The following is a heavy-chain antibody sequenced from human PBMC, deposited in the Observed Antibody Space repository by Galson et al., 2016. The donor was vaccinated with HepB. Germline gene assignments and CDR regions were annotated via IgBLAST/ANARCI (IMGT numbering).Heavy chain of an antibody. CDR2: ITSSSSTI. D-gene: IGHD6-13*01. Sequence: SLRLSCAASGFTFSSYSMNWVRQAPGKGLEWVSYITSSSSTIYYADSVKGRFTISRDNAKNSLYLQMNSLRAEDTATYYCARMGYSSSWYVLDAFDVWGQGALVTVSS. CDR3: ARMGYSSSWYVLDAFDV. CDR1: GFTFSSYS. J-gene: IGHJ3*01. V-gene: IGHV3-48*01.